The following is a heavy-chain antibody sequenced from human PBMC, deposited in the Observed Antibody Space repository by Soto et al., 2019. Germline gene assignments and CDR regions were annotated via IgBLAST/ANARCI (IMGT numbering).Heavy chain of an antibody. CDR1: GGSISSGGYS. CDR2: IYHSGST. V-gene: IGHV4-30-2*01. J-gene: IGHJ4*02. CDR3: ARDRQGYGDYAYDY. D-gene: IGHD4-17*01. Sequence: SETLSLTCAVSGGSISSGGYSWSWIRQPPGKGLEWIGYIYHSGSTYYNPSLKSRVTISVDRSKNQFSLKLSSVTAADTAVYYCARDRQGYGDYAYDYWGQGTLVTVSS.